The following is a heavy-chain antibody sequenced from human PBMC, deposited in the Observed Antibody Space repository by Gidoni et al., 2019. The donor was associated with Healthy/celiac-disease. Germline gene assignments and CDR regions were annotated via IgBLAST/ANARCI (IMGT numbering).Heavy chain of an antibody. CDR1: GFTFRSYA. CDR2: ISYDGSNK. D-gene: IGHD5-12*01. J-gene: IGHJ4*02. V-gene: IGHV3-30*04. CDR3: ARGSPKEPVEMANSIDY. Sequence: QVQLVESGGGVVQPGRSLRLSCAASGFTFRSYAMHWVRQAPGKGLEWVAVISYDGSNKYYADSVKGRFTISRDNSKNTLYLQMNSLRAEDTAVYYCARGSPKEPVEMANSIDYWGQGTLVTVSS.